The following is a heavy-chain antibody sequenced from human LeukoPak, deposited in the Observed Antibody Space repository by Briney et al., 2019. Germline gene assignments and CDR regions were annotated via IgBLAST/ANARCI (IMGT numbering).Heavy chain of an antibody. J-gene: IGHJ4*02. V-gene: IGHV4-59*12. CDR3: AREKRKWELPYYFDY. CDR1: GGSISSYY. D-gene: IGHD1-26*01. Sequence: PSETLSLTCTVSGGSISSYYWSWIRQPPGKGLEWIGYIYYSGSTNYNPSLKSRVTISVDTSKNQFSLKLSSVTAADTAVYYCAREKRKWELPYYFDYWGQGTLVTVSS. CDR2: IYYSGST.